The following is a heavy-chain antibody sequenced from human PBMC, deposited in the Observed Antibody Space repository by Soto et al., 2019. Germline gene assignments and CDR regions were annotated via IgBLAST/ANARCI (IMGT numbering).Heavy chain of an antibody. D-gene: IGHD3-22*01. CDR3: VRARATDSRPDY. J-gene: IGHJ4*02. CDR2: VSSGSSYI. Sequence: EVQLVESGGGLVKPGGSLRLSCAASGFTFSLYAMIWVRQAPGKGLEWVSSVSSGSSYIYSADSLKGRFTISRDDAKNSLYLQMNSLRADDTAIYYCVRARATDSRPDYWGQGSLVTVSS. V-gene: IGHV3-21*02. CDR1: GFTFSLYA.